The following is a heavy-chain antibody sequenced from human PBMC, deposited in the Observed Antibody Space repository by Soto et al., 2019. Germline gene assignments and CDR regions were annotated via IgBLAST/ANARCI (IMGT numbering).Heavy chain of an antibody. J-gene: IGHJ5*02. D-gene: IGHD2-8*01. CDR1: GGSISSGDYY. Sequence: QVQLQESGPGLVKPSQTLSLTCTVSGGSISSGDYYWSWIRQPPGKGLEWIGYIYDSGSTYYNSSVTSRVNIPLDTSKNQFSLKLTSVTAADTAVYYCARDNGVGPWGQGTLVTVSS. CDR2: IYDSGST. V-gene: IGHV4-30-4*01. CDR3: ARDNGVGP.